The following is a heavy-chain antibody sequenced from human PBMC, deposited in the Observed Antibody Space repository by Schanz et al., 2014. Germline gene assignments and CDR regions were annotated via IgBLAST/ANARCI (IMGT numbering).Heavy chain of an antibody. J-gene: IGHJ6*03. D-gene: IGHD1-1*01. V-gene: IGHV4-59*01. Sequence: QVQLEESGPGMVKPSETLSLNCTVSGGSFISYYWSWIRQPPGKGLEWIGYVSSTGSAESNPYLKSRVTLSVDTSKNQFSLKVRSVTAADTAVYFCARGNNDYFYYYMDVWGKGAAVAVSS. CDR1: GGSFISYY. CDR2: VSSTGSA. CDR3: ARGNNDYFYYYMDV.